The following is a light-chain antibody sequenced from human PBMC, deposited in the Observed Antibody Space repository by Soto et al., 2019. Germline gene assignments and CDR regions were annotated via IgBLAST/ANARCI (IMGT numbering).Light chain of an antibody. Sequence: DIQMTQSPSSLSASIGDRVTISCRASQNIGNYINWYQQKPGKAPKLLIYGASNLQSGVPSRFSGSGSGTDFTLTITRLQPEDFLTYYCQQRYSHQTFGQGTNVEIK. J-gene: IGKJ1*01. CDR1: QNIGNY. CDR3: QQRYSHQT. V-gene: IGKV1-39*01. CDR2: GAS.